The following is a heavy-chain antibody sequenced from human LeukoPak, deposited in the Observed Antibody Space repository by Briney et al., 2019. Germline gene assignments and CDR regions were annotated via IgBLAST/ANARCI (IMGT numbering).Heavy chain of an antibody. Sequence: PSETLPPTCTVSGYSISSGYYWGWIRQPPGKGLEWIGNFYHDGSTYYNPSLKSRVTMSGDTSKNQFSLNLSSVTAADTAVYYCARVTTSSWFEGYFDYWGQGTLVTVSS. CDR3: ARVTTSSWFEGYFDY. V-gene: IGHV4-38-2*02. CDR1: GYSISSGYY. J-gene: IGHJ4*02. D-gene: IGHD6-13*01. CDR2: FYHDGST.